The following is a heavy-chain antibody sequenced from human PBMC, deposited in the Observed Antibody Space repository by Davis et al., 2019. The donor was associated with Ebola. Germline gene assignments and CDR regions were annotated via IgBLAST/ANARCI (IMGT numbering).Heavy chain of an antibody. CDR2: IYCDDAK. J-gene: IGHJ6*02. D-gene: IGHD6-6*01. CDR3: ARTRGYSSSSGYYYGMDV. Sequence: SGPTLVKPTQTLTLTCTFSRFSLHTLGVGMCCIPHPRRTSLDRLSLIYCDDAKGYSPSLKSRLTITKDTSKNQVVLTMTNMDPVDTATYYCARTRGYSSSSGYYYGMDVWGQGTTVTVSS. V-gene: IGHV2-5*02. CDR1: RFSLHTLGVG.